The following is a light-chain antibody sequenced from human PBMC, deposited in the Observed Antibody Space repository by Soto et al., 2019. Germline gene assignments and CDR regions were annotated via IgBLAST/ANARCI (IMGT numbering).Light chain of an antibody. V-gene: IGKV1-39*01. CDR3: QQCYSSPIT. J-gene: IGKJ5*01. CDR1: QSVSSY. Sequence: EIHMTQSRSAVSACVVHRATITFPASQSVSSYLAWYQQKPGRAPKVLIYAASSLQSGVPSRFSGSGSGTEFTLTISSLQPDDFATYYCQQCYSSPITFGEGTRLEIK. CDR2: AAS.